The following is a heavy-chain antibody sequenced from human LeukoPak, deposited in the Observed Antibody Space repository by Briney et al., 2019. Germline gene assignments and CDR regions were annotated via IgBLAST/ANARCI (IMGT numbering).Heavy chain of an antibody. Sequence: GGSLRLSCAASGFTFSSYAMSWVRQAPGKGLEWVSAISGSGGSTYYADSVKGRFTISRDNSKNTLYLQTNSLRAEDTAVYYCARVTSYDSSGYTLDAFDIWGQGTMVTVSS. V-gene: IGHV3-23*01. J-gene: IGHJ3*02. D-gene: IGHD3-22*01. CDR3: ARVTSYDSSGYTLDAFDI. CDR2: ISGSGGST. CDR1: GFTFSSYA.